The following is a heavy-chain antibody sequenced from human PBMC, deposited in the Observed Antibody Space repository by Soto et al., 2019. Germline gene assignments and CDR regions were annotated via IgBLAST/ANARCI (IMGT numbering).Heavy chain of an antibody. V-gene: IGHV1-18*01. CDR2: ISAYNGNT. CDR3: ARDRLRFLEWLSEPHDAFDI. Sequence: ASVKVSCKASGYTFTSYGISWVRQAPGQGLEWMGWISAYNGNTNYAQKLQGRVTMTTDTSTSTAYMELRSLRSDDTAVYYCARDRLRFLEWLSEPHDAFDIWGQGTMVTVSS. CDR1: GYTFTSYG. D-gene: IGHD3-3*01. J-gene: IGHJ3*02.